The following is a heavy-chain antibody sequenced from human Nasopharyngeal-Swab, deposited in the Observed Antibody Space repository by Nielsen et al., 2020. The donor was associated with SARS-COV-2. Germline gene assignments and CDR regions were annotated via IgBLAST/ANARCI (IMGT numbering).Heavy chain of an antibody. CDR1: GDSIAYSTFY. CDR3: VRSSSWYYFDY. CDR2: IYYNVNT. V-gene: IGHV4-39*01. J-gene: IGHJ4*02. D-gene: IGHD6-13*01. Sequence: GSLRLSCTVSGDSIAYSTFYWGWIRQPPGKGLEWIGKIYYNVNTYQNPSLKSRLTISVDKSKNQFSLQLRSVTAADTAVYYCVRSSSWYYFDYWAQGTQVTVSS.